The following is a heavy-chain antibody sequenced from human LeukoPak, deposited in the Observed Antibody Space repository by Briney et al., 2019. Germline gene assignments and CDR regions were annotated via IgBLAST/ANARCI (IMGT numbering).Heavy chain of an antibody. J-gene: IGHJ6*02. V-gene: IGHV1-18*01. CDR3: ARESLEGVKYYYGMDV. CDR1: GYTFTSYG. D-gene: IGHD2-8*01. CDR2: ISAYNGNT. Sequence: GASVKVSCKASGYTFTSYGISWVRQAPGQGLEWMGWISAYNGNTNYAQKLQGRVTMTTDTSTSTASMELRSLTSDDTAVYYCARESLEGVKYYYGMDVWGQGTTVSVPS.